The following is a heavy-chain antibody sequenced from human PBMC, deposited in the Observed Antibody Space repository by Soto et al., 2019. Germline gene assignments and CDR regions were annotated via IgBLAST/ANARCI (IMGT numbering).Heavy chain of an antibody. V-gene: IGHV3-7*03. CDR2: IKQDGSEK. J-gene: IGHJ4*02. CDR3: ARARYYYDSSGYQYYFDY. CDR1: GFTFSSYL. Sequence: PGGSRRLSCAASGFTFSSYLMSWVRQAPGKGLEWVANIKQDGSEKYYVDSVKGRFTISRDNAKNSLYLQMNSLRAEDTAVYYCARARYYYDSSGYQYYFDYWGQGTLVTVSS. D-gene: IGHD3-22*01.